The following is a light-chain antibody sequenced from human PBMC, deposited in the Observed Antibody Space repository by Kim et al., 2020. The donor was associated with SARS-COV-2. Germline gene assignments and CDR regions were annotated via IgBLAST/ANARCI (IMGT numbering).Light chain of an antibody. CDR1: QSVSSSH. J-gene: IGKJ2*01. CDR3: QQYDSSSYT. V-gene: IGKV3-20*01. Sequence: IVLTQSPGTLSLSPGERATLSCRASQSVSSSHLAWYQQKPGQAPRLLIYTASIRAAGVADRFTGSGSGTDFTLTISRLEPEDFAVYYCQQYDSSSYTFGQGTKLEIK. CDR2: TAS.